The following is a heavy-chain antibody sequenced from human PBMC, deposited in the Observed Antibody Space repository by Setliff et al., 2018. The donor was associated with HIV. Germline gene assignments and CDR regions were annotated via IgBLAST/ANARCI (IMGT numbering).Heavy chain of an antibody. J-gene: IGHJ4*02. V-gene: IGHV4-61*02. CDR1: GGSISSGSYY. CDR2: TYTSGRT. D-gene: IGHD3-22*01. Sequence: SETLSLTCTVSGGSISSGSYYWSWIRQPAGKGLEWIGLTYTSGRTNYNPSLKSRVKISVDTSKNQFSLDPSSVTAADTAVYYCASLFHDTSAPWLNHFDHWGQGTLVTVSS. CDR3: ASLFHDTSAPWLNHFDH.